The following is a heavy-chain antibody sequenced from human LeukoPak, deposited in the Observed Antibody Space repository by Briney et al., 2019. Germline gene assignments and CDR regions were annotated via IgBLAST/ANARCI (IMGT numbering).Heavy chain of an antibody. CDR1: GGSFGGYY. Sequence: PSETLSLTCAVYGGSFGGYYWSWIRQPPGKGLEWIGEINHSGSTNYNPSLKSRVTISVDTSKNQFSLKLSSVTAADTAVYYCAGRMVRGVSRRNNWFDPWGQGTLVTVSS. J-gene: IGHJ5*02. V-gene: IGHV4-34*01. CDR3: AGRMVRGVSRRNNWFDP. CDR2: INHSGST. D-gene: IGHD3-10*01.